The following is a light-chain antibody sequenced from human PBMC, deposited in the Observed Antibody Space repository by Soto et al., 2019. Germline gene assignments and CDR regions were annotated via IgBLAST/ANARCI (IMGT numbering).Light chain of an antibody. V-gene: IGKV3-15*01. CDR3: QHYNNWPLT. J-gene: IGKJ4*01. CDR1: QGVTSN. Sequence: EIVMTQSPATLSVSPGERATLSCRASQGVTSNLAWYQQKPGQAPRLLIYGASTRATGIPARFSGSGSGTEFTLTISSLQSEDFAVYYCQHYNNWPLTFGGGTK. CDR2: GAS.